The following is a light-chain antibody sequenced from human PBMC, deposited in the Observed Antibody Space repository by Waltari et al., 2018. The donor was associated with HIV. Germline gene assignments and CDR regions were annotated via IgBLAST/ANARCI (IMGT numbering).Light chain of an antibody. CDR3: QQYYSTPWT. V-gene: IGKV4-1*01. CDR2: WAS. J-gene: IGKJ1*01. Sequence: DIVMTQSPDSLAVSLGERATNSCKSSQSVLYSSNNKNYLAWYQQKPGQPPKLLIYWASTRESGVPDRFSGSGSGTDFTLTISSLQAEDVAVYYCQQYYSTPWTFGQGTKVEIK. CDR1: QSVLYSSNNKNY.